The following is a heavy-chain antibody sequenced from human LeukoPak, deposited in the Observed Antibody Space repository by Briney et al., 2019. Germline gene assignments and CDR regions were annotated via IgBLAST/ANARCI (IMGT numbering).Heavy chain of an antibody. Sequence: PGRSLRLSCAASGFSFRNYGMHWVRQAPVKGLEWVAVISDDGGKKYSADSVRGRFTISRDNSKNMLYLQMNNLRPEDTAVYHCAKDADTATIIYWYFDLWGRGTLVTVSS. D-gene: IGHD5-18*01. CDR2: ISDDGGKK. CDR1: GFSFRNYG. V-gene: IGHV3-30*18. J-gene: IGHJ2*01. CDR3: AKDADTATIIYWYFDL.